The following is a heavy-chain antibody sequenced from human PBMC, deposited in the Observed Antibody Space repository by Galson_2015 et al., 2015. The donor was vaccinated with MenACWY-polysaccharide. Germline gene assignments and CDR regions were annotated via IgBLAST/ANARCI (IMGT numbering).Heavy chain of an antibody. V-gene: IGHV1-69*02. Sequence: SVKVSCKASGGSFSTFSFNWVRQAPGQGLEWMGRIIPGLDKPNYAQKFQGRVTITADTSTGTANMELSSLRFEDTAIYYCARHGLRTRHSSFDPWGQGTQVTVSA. CDR1: GGSFSTFS. J-gene: IGHJ5*02. CDR2: IIPGLDKP. CDR3: ARHGLRTRHSSFDP. D-gene: IGHD4-17*01.